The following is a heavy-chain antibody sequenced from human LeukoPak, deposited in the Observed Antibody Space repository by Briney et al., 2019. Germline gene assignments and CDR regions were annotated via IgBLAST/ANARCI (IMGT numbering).Heavy chain of an antibody. V-gene: IGHV3-48*03. J-gene: IGHJ4*02. CDR2: ISSSGSTI. D-gene: IGHD1-26*01. Sequence: QTGGSLRLSCAASGFTFSSYEMNWVRQAPGKGLEWVSYISSSGSTIYYADSVKGRFTISRDNAENSLYLQMNSLRAEDTAVYYCARIHGSYLYYFDYWGQGTLVTVSS. CDR3: ARIHGSYLYYFDY. CDR1: GFTFSSYE.